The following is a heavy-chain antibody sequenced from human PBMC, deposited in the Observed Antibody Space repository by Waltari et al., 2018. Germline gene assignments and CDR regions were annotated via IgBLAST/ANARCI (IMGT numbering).Heavy chain of an antibody. J-gene: IGHJ4*02. Sequence: QVQLQESGPGLVKPSETLSLTCTVSGGSISSYYWSWIRQPAGKGLGWIGRIYTSGGTNSNPSLKSRVTIAVDKSTNQFSLNVSSVTAADTAVYYCAGLGVTGPCDYWGQGTLVTVSS. CDR2: IYTSGGT. CDR1: GGSISSYY. V-gene: IGHV4-4*07. CDR3: AGLGVTGPCDY. D-gene: IGHD1-20*01.